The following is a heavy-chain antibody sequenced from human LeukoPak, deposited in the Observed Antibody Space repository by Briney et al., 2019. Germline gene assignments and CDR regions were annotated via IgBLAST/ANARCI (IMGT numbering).Heavy chain of an antibody. J-gene: IGHJ6*03. V-gene: IGHV4-61*05. CDR2: IYYSGST. D-gene: IGHD3/OR15-3a*01. Sequence: SETLSLTCTVSGGSISGSRYYWAWIRQPPGKGLEWIGYIYYSGSTNYNPSLKSRVTISVDTSKNQFSLKLSSVTAADTAVYYCARRVGLGYYYYYMDVWGKGTTVTVSS. CDR1: GGSISGSRYY. CDR3: ARRVGLGYYYYYMDV.